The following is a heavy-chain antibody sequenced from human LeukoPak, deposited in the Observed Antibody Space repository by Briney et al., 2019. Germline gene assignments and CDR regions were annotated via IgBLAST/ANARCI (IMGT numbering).Heavy chain of an antibody. CDR1: GYTFTGYY. Sequence: GASVKVSCKASGYTFTGYYMHWVRQAPGQGLEWMGWINPNSGGTNYAQKFQGRVTMTRDTSTSTVYMELSSLRSEDTAVYYCARGLYYYGSGSYYLNWFDPWGQGTLVTVSS. CDR2: INPNSGGT. J-gene: IGHJ5*02. D-gene: IGHD3-10*01. V-gene: IGHV1-2*02. CDR3: ARGLYYYGSGSYYLNWFDP.